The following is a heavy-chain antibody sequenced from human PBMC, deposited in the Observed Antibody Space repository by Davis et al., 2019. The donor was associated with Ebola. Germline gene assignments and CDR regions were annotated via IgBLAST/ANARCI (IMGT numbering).Heavy chain of an antibody. D-gene: IGHD6-13*01. Sequence: MPSETLSLTCTVSGGSISSSSYYWGWIRQPPGKGLEWIGSIYYSGSTIYNPSLKSRVSISVDTSKNQFSLKLSSVTAADTAVYYCARGRKQQLTYYYYYYGMDVWGQGTTVTVSS. J-gene: IGHJ6*02. CDR3: ARGRKQQLTYYYYYYGMDV. V-gene: IGHV4-39*07. CDR2: IYYSGST. CDR1: GGSISSSSYY.